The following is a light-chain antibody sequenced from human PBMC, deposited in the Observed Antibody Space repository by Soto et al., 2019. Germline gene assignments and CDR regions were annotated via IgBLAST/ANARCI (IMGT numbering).Light chain of an antibody. V-gene: IGKV2-28*01. J-gene: IGKJ1*01. CDR1: QSLLYSNGYNY. Sequence: PLSLPVTPGEPASISCRSSQSLLYSNGYNYLDWYLQKPGQSPQLLIYLGSNRASGVPDRFSGSGSGTDFTLKISRVEAEDVGVYYCMQTLQTLWTFGQGTKVDIK. CDR2: LGS. CDR3: MQTLQTLWT.